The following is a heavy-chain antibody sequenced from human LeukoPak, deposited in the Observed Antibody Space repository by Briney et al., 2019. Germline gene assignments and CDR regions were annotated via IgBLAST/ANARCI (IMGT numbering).Heavy chain of an antibody. CDR3: ARSERPDGFPLDY. D-gene: IGHD6-25*01. CDR2: ITDNGGGT. J-gene: IGHJ4*02. Sequence: GGSLRLSCAASGFSCSNYAMHWVRLAPGKGLEYVSAITDNGGGTYYVNSVKDRFTISRDNSKNTLYLQMDRLRPEYMAVYYCARSERPDGFPLDYWGQGTLVTVSS. CDR1: GFSCSNYA. V-gene: IGHV3-64*01.